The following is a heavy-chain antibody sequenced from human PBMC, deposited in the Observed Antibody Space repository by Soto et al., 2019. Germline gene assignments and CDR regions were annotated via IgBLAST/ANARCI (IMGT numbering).Heavy chain of an antibody. CDR2: IYYSGST. V-gene: IGHV4-31*03. D-gene: IGHD3-10*01. J-gene: IGHJ2*01. Sequence: QVQLQESGPGLVKPSQTLSLTCTVSGGSISSGGYYWSWIRQHPGKGLEWIGYIYYSGSTYDNPSLKSRVTISVDTSKNQFSLKLSSVTAADTAVYYCARDLKNGNSDWYFDLWGRGTLVTVSS. CDR1: GGSISSGGYY. CDR3: ARDLKNGNSDWYFDL.